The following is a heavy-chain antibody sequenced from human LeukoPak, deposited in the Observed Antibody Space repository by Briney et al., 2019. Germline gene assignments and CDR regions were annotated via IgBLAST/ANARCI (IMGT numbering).Heavy chain of an antibody. CDR1: GFTFREYS. Sequence: PGGSPRLSSAASGFTFREYSMSWVRQAPGKGLEWVSNIRSNGGDTYYTDSAKGRFTISRDNSKNTLYLEMNSLRAGDTAVYYCAKGRYTTWFDPWGQGTLVTVSS. V-gene: IGHV3-23*01. CDR3: AKGRYTTWFDP. CDR2: IRSNGGDT. J-gene: IGHJ5*02. D-gene: IGHD2-2*02.